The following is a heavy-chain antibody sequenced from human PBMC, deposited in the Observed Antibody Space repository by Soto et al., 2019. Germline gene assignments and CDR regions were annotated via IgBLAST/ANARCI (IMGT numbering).Heavy chain of an antibody. D-gene: IGHD1-26*01. J-gene: IGHJ5*02. Sequence: QIQLVQSGAEVKKPGASVKVSCQASGYIFTSHGISWVRQAPGQGLEWMGWVTAYNGNTNYAQKLQGRVTMTADTSTTTAYMELRSLRSDDTAVYYCARGGVGATFNWFDPWGQGTLVIVSS. CDR2: VTAYNGNT. V-gene: IGHV1-18*01. CDR3: ARGGVGATFNWFDP. CDR1: GYIFTSHG.